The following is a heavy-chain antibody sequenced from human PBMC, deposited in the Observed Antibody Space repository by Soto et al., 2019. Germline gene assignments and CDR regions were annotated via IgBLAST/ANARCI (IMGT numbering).Heavy chain of an antibody. CDR3: PRSVFP. CDR1: GGFINCNSYY. J-gene: IGHJ5*02. Sequence: SETLCVSYTGSGGFINCNSYYWGWIRQPPGKGLEWIGSMSYSGSTYYNPSLKSRVTISLYTSRKQFSLELSSVTAADTAVYYCPRSVFPWGQGTLVT. V-gene: IGHV4-39*07. CDR2: MSYSGST.